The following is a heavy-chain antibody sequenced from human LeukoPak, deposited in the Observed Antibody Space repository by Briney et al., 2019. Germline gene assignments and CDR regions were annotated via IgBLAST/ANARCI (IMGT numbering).Heavy chain of an antibody. CDR1: GYSFTSYW. CDR2: IYPGDSDT. J-gene: IGHJ4*02. Sequence: GESLKISCQGSGYSFTSYWIGWVRPMPGKGLEWMGIIYPGDSDTRYSPSFQGQVTISADKSISTAYLQWSSLKASDTAMYYCARLNYYDSSGHFDYWGQGTLVTVSS. CDR3: ARLNYYDSSGHFDY. D-gene: IGHD3-22*01. V-gene: IGHV5-51*01.